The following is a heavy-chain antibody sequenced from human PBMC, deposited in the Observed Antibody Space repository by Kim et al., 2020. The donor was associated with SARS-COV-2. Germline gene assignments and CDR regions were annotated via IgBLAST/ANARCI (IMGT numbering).Heavy chain of an antibody. CDR2: ISSSSSYT. D-gene: IGHD3-22*01. CDR1: GFTFSDYY. V-gene: IGHV3-11*05. CDR3: ARGIATDYYDSSCHAVDI. J-gene: IGHJ3*02. Sequence: GGSLRLSCAASGFTFSDYYMSWIRQAPGKGLEWVSYISSSSSYTNYADSVKGRFTISRDNAKNSLYLQMNSLRAEDTAVYYCARGIATDYYDSSCHAVDIWGQGTLVTVSS.